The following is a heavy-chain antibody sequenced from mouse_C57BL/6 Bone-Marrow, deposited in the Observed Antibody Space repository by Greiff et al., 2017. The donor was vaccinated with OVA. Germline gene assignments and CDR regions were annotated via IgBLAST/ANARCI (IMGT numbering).Heavy chain of an antibody. CDR1: GYSFTGYY. Sequence: VQLQQSGPELVKPGASVKISCKASGYSFTGYYMNWVKQSPEKNLEWIGEINPSTGGTTYNQKFKAKATLTVDKSSSTAYMQLKSLTSEDSAVYYCARKYFFYAMDYWGQGTSVTVSS. V-gene: IGHV1-42*01. J-gene: IGHJ4*01. D-gene: IGHD5-1*01. CDR3: ARKYFFYAMDY. CDR2: INPSTGGT.